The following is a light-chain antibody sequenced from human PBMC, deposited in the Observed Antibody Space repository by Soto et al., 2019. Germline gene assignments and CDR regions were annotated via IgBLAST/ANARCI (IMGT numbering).Light chain of an antibody. Sequence: DIVMTQSPDSLAVSLGERAAINCRSSQSLLHSSNNKNYLAWYQQKPGQSPKLIIYWASTRESGVPDRFSGSGSGADFTLTISRLEPEDFAVYYCQHYGGSPITFGLGTRLEVK. CDR2: WAS. V-gene: IGKV4-1*01. CDR1: QSLLHSSNNKNY. CDR3: QHYGGSPIT. J-gene: IGKJ5*01.